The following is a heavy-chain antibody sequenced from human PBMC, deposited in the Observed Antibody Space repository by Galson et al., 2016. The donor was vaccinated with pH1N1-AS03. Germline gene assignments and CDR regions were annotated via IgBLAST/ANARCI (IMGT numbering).Heavy chain of an antibody. CDR2: IYYSGST. D-gene: IGHD6-13*01. V-gene: IGHV4-59*08. J-gene: IGHJ4*02. Sequence: SETLSLTCNVSGGSISSYYWSWIRQPPGKRLEWIGYIYYSGSTKYNPSLKSRVTISVDTSKNQFSLKLTSVTAADTAVYYCARPRGESSSWYPFDHWGQGTLVTIPS. CDR3: ARPRGESSSWYPFDH. CDR1: GGSISSYY.